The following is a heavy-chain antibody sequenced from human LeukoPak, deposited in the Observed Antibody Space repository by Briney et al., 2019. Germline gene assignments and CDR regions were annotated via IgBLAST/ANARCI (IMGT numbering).Heavy chain of an antibody. J-gene: IGHJ4*02. CDR1: GYSISSGYY. CDR2: IYHSGTT. Sequence: SETLSLTCAVSGYSISSGYYWGWIRQPPGKGLEWSGDIYHSGTTYYNPSLKSRVTISVDTSKNQFSLKLTSVTAADTAVYYCVREDGVYYGSSGYLALWGQGTLVTVSS. V-gene: IGHV4-38-2*02. CDR3: VREDGVYYGSSGYLAL. D-gene: IGHD3-22*01.